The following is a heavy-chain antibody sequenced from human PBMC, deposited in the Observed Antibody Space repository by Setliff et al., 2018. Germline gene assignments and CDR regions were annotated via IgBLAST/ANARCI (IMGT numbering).Heavy chain of an antibody. Sequence: PSETLSLTCAVFGDFFTGHYWSWIRQPPGKGLEWIGEISHSGDPNYNPSLKSRVTISLDTSKNQFSLKLTSVTAADTAVYYCARAPQYSNFWYALSWFDPWGQGTLVTVSS. CDR1: GDFFTGHY. D-gene: IGHD3-3*01. CDR3: ARAPQYSNFWYALSWFDP. CDR2: ISHSGDP. V-gene: IGHV4-34*01. J-gene: IGHJ5*02.